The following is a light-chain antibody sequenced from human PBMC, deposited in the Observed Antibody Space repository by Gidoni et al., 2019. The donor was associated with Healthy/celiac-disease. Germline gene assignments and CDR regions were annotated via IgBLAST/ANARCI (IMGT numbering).Light chain of an antibody. V-gene: IGLV1-51*01. Sequence: QSGVTQPPPGSAAPGQKVTISCSGSSSNIGNNYVSWYQQLPGTAPKLLIYDNNKRPSGIPDRFSGSKSGTSATLGITGLQTGDEADYYCGTWDSSLSVVFGGGTKLTVL. J-gene: IGLJ2*01. CDR1: SSNIGNNY. CDR3: GTWDSSLSVV. CDR2: DNN.